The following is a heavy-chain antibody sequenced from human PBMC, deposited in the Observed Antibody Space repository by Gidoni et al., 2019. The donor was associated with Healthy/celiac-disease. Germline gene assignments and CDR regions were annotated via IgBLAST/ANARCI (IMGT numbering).Heavy chain of an antibody. CDR2: IKQDASEI. J-gene: IGHJ4*02. CDR1: GFIFSNYW. V-gene: IGHV3-7*01. CDR3: ARRYFDY. Sequence: EVQLVESGGGLVQPGGSLRLSCAASGFIFSNYWMRWVRQAPGKGLEWVANIKQDASEIYYVDSVKGRFTISRDNAKNSLYLQMNSLRAEDTAVYYCARRYFDYWGQGTLVTVSS.